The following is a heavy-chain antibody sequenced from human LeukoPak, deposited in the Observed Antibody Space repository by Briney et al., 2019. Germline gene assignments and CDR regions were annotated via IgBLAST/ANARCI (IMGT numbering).Heavy chain of an antibody. J-gene: IGHJ3*02. CDR1: GGSFSGYY. D-gene: IGHD3-10*01. V-gene: IGHV4-34*01. Sequence: SETLSLTCAVYGGSFSGYYGSWLRQPPGKGLEWLGEIKHSGSTNSSPSLKIRVTISVDTSKNQFSLKLSSVTAADTAVYYCARASKREGLLGARVRAFDIWGQGTMVTVSS. CDR3: ARASKREGLLGARVRAFDI. CDR2: IKHSGST.